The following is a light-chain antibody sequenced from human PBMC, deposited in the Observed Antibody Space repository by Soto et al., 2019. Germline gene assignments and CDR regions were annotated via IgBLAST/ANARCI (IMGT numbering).Light chain of an antibody. V-gene: IGKV3-11*01. J-gene: IGKJ1*01. CDR1: QSVXXX. Sequence: EIVLTQSPATLSLSPGERATLSCRASQSVXXXPAWYQQKPRQAPRLLMYEASNRATGIPARFSGGGSGTDFTLTISSLEPEDFAVYYCQQRSDWPWTFGQGTKVEIK. CDR2: EAS. CDR3: QQRSDWPWT.